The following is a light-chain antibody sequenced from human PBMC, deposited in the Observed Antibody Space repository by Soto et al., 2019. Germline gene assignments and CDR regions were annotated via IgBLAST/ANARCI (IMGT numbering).Light chain of an antibody. Sequence: QSALTQPASVSGSPGQSVTISCTGTSSDVDDYNYVSWYQQHPGRAPKLMIYDVGNRPSGVSDRFSGSKSGNTASLTISGLQAEDEADYYCSSHTSSSTRVFGTGTKLTVL. CDR1: SSDVDDYNY. CDR2: DVG. CDR3: SSHTSSSTRV. J-gene: IGLJ1*01. V-gene: IGLV2-14*03.